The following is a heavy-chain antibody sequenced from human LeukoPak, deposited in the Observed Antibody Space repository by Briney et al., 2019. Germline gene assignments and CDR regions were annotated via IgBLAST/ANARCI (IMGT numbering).Heavy chain of an antibody. D-gene: IGHD3-10*01. CDR1: GGSFSGYY. J-gene: IGHJ6*03. V-gene: IGHV4-34*01. Sequence: SETLSLTCAVYGGSFSGYYWSWIRQPPGKGLEWIGEINHSGSTNYNPSLKSRVPISVDTSTHLFSLHRSSVTAPDTTVYYCARGKGAVYLFGSGSYTEGNSALDVWGKGTTVTVS. CDR3: ARGKGAVYLFGSGSYTEGNSALDV. CDR2: INHSGST.